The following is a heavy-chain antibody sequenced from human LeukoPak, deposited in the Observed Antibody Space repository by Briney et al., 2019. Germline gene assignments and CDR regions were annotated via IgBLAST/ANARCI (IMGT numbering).Heavy chain of an antibody. CDR2: ISSSSSYI. CDR1: GFTFSSYS. D-gene: IGHD6-13*01. J-gene: IGHJ4*02. CDR3: ARDTHSSSWYLNY. Sequence: GGSLRLSCAASGFTFSSYSMNWVRQAPGKGLEWVSSISSSSSYIYYADSVKGRFTISRDNAKNSLYLQMNSLRAEDTAVYYCARDTHSSSWYLNYWGQGTLVTVSS. V-gene: IGHV3-21*01.